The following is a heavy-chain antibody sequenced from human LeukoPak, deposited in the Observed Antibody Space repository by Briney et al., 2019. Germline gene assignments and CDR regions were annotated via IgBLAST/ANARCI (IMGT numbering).Heavy chain of an antibody. CDR1: GYTFTSFF. CDR2: INPRGGSA. J-gene: IGHJ4*02. CDR3: ARDYHGSGSLTTFDS. V-gene: IGHV1-46*01. D-gene: IGHD3-10*01. Sequence: ASVTVSCKASGYTFTSFFMHWVRQAPGQGLEWMGIINPRGGSATSAQKLQGRVTMTRDTSTSTVYMELSSLRSEDTAVYYCARDYHGSGSLTTFDSWGQGTLVTVSS.